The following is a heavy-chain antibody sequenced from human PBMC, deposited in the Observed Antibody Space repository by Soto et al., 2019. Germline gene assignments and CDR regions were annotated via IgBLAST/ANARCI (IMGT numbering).Heavy chain of an antibody. CDR3: ARLGRGAFDP. CDR2: IIPMLGKP. V-gene: IGHV1-69*01. D-gene: IGHD7-27*01. CDR1: GDTFGSAS. J-gene: IGHJ5*02. Sequence: QVQLVQSGAEVRKAGSSVKVSCQASGDTFGSASINWVRQAPGQGLEWMGGIIPMLGKPNYAQFFQDRLTITADESANTADMELRSLRSEDTAVYFCARLGRGAFDPWGQGTPVTVSS.